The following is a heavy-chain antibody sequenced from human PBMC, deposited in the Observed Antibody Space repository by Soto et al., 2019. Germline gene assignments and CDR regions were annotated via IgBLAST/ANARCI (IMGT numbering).Heavy chain of an antibody. V-gene: IGHV4-61*01. Sequence: PSETLSLTCTGSGGSVSSDTHYWSWIRQTRGKRREWIGFIYSSVSTNYNPSLKSRVTMSVDTSKNQFSLKLRSVIVADTAVYHCARFVRSCSGTTCYTRADVWGQGTTVTVS. CDR3: ARFVRSCSGTTCYTRADV. D-gene: IGHD2-2*02. J-gene: IGHJ6*02. CDR2: IYSSVST. CDR1: GGSVSSDTHY.